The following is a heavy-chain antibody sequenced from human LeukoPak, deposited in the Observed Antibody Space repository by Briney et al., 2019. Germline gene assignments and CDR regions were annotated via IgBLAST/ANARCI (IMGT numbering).Heavy chain of an antibody. J-gene: IGHJ4*02. CDR2: IYYSGST. D-gene: IGHD6-6*01. Sequence: PSETLSLTCTVSGGSISSSSYYWGWIRQPPEKGLEWIGSIYYSGSTYYNPSLKSRVTISVDTSKNQFSLKLSSVTAADTAVYYCASRIKGSSSSEYWGQRTLVTVSS. CDR3: ASRIKGSSSSEY. CDR1: GGSISSSSYY. V-gene: IGHV4-39*01.